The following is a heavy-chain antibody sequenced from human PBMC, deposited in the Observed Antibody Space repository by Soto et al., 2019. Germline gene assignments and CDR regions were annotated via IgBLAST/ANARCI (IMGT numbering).Heavy chain of an antibody. CDR2: ISIDGSSE. CDR1: GFTFSDYG. Sequence: PGGSLRLSCAASGFTFSDYGMHWVRQAPGKGLEGVSFISIDGSSEYYADSVKGRFTISKDNAKNTLYLQMNSLRGEDTAVYYCARDRILVRGVIHDDFDIWGQGTMVTVPS. J-gene: IGHJ3*02. V-gene: IGHV3-30*03. CDR3: ARDRILVRGVIHDDFDI. D-gene: IGHD3-10*01.